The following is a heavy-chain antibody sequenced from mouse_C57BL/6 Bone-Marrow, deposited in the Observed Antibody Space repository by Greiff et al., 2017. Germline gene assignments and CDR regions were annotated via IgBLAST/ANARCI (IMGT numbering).Heavy chain of an antibody. Sequence: EVKVVESGPVLVKPGASVKMSCKASGYTFTDYYMNWVKQSHGKSLEWIGVINPYNGGTSYNQKFKGKATLTVDKSSSTAYMELNSLTSEDSAVYYCARGDGYDAYFDVWGTGTTVTVSS. CDR2: INPYNGGT. D-gene: IGHD2-2*01. CDR1: GYTFTDYY. J-gene: IGHJ1*03. CDR3: ARGDGYDAYFDV. V-gene: IGHV1-19*01.